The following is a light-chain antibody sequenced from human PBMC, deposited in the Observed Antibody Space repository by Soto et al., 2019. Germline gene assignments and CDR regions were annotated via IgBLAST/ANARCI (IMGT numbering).Light chain of an antibody. Sequence: EIVMTQSPATLSVSPGERATLSCRASQSVGSSLAWYQQKLGQAPRLLIYVTSTRATGIPARFSGSGSGTEFTLTISSLQSEDFAVYYCQQYQNWPLTFGGGTKVQIK. CDR2: VTS. CDR1: QSVGSS. CDR3: QQYQNWPLT. J-gene: IGKJ4*01. V-gene: IGKV3-15*01.